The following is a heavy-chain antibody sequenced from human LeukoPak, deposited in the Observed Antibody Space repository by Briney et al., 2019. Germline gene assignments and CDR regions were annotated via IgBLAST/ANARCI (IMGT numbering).Heavy chain of an antibody. J-gene: IGHJ4*02. V-gene: IGHV4-59*01. CDR2: IYYSGST. Sequence: KSSETLSLTCTVSGGSISSYYWSWIRQPPGKGLEWIGYIYYSGSTNYNPSLKGRVTISVDTSKNQFSLKLSSMTAADTAVYYCARGARGYSYGHFDYWGQGTLVTVSS. CDR1: GGSISSYY. D-gene: IGHD5-18*01. CDR3: ARGARGYSYGHFDY.